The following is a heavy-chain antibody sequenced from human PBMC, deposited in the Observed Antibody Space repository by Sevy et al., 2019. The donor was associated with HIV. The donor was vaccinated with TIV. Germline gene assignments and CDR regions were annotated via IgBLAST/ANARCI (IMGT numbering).Heavy chain of an antibody. CDR1: GFTFRAHW. CDR2: IKQDGSDK. V-gene: IGHV3-7*01. CDR3: ASDYS. J-gene: IGHJ4*02. Sequence: GSLRLSCAASGFTFRAHWMTWVRQAPGKGLEWVANIKQDGSDKSYLDSVKGRFTISRDDAKNSLYLQMSSLRVEDTAMYYCASDYSWGQGTLVTVSS.